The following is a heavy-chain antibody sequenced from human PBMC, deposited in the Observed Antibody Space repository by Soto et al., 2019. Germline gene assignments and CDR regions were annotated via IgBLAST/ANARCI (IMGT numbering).Heavy chain of an antibody. CDR2: IKRNTDGGTT. D-gene: IGHD1-26*01. Sequence: GGPLRLSCAASGFTFSNAWMSWVSQAPGKGLEWVGRIKRNTDGGTTDYAAPVKGRFTISRDDSKNTLYLQMNSLKTEDTAVYYCTTTTWERLPDFGYRGQGTLVTVSS. CDR1: GFTFSNAW. CDR3: TTTTWERLPDFGY. V-gene: IGHV3-15*01. J-gene: IGHJ4*02.